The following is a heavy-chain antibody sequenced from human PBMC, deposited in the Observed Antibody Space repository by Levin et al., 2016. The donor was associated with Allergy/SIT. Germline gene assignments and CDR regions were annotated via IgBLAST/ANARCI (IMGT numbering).Heavy chain of an antibody. CDR1: GGSVNSTSYY. CDR3: VRHHGTKVTLYPFDY. V-gene: IGHV4-39*01. D-gene: IGHD4-17*01. Sequence: GSLRLSCTVSGGSVNSTSYYWGWIRQPPGKGLEWIGSMFYSGRTYHNPSLKSRLTISVDTSKNQFALKLTSVTAAETAVYYCVRHHGTKVTLYPFDYWGQGILVTVSA. J-gene: IGHJ4*02. CDR2: MFYSGRT.